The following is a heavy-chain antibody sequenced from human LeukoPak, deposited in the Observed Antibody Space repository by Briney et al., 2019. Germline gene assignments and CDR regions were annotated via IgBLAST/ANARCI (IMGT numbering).Heavy chain of an antibody. Sequence: GGSLRLSCAASGFTVSSNYMSWVRQAPGKGLEWVSVIYSGGSTYYADSVKGRFTISRDNSKNTLYLQMNSLRAEDTAVYYCARDTAWPLRFDYWGQGTLVTVSS. CDR3: ARDTAWPLRFDY. CDR1: GFTVSSNY. V-gene: IGHV3-66*02. CDR2: IYSGGST. D-gene: IGHD2-2*02. J-gene: IGHJ4*02.